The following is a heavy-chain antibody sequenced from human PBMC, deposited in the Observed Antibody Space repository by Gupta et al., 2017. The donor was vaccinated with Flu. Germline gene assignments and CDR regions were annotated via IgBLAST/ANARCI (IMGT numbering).Heavy chain of an antibody. J-gene: IGHJ4*02. D-gene: IGHD3-16*01. CDR2: ISGSGGST. V-gene: IGHV3-23*01. CDR3: AKVGVGWY. Sequence: ASGFAFSSYAMSWVRQAPGKGLEWVSAISGSGGSTYYADSVKGRFTISRDNSKNTLYLQMNSLRAEDTAVYDCAKVGVGWYWGQGTLVAVSS. CDR1: GFAFSSYA.